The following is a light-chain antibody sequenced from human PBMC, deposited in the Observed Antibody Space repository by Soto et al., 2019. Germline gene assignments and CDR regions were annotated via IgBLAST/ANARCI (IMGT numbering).Light chain of an antibody. Sequence: DIQLTQSPSFLPASVGDRVTITCRASRGISSYLAWYQQKPGKAPKLLIYAASTLHTGVPSRFSGSGSGTEFTLTISSLQPEDFATYYCQQLNSYLITFGQGTRLEI. V-gene: IGKV1-9*01. CDR2: AAS. CDR3: QQLNSYLIT. CDR1: RGISSY. J-gene: IGKJ5*01.